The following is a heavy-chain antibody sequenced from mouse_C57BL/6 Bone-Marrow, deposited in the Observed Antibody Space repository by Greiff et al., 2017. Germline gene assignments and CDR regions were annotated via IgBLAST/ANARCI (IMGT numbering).Heavy chain of an antibody. D-gene: IGHD1-1*01. CDR2: INPSSGYT. V-gene: IGHV1-7*01. J-gene: IGHJ2*01. Sequence: VQLQESGAELAKPGASVKLSCKASGYTFTSYWMHWVKQRPGQGLEWIGYINPSSGYTKYNQKFKDKATFTADKSSSTAYMQLSSLTYEDSAVYYCARHYYGSSPDYWGQGTTLTVSS. CDR3: ARHYYGSSPDY. CDR1: GYTFTSYW.